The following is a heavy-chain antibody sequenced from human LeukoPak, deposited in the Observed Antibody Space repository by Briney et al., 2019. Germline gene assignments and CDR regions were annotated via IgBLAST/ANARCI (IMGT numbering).Heavy chain of an antibody. CDR1: GFTFSSYW. J-gene: IGHJ4*02. CDR3: ARTYSSPYFDY. Sequence: GGSLRLSCAASGFTFSSYWMSWVRQAPGKGLEWVANIKQDGSEKYYVDSVKGRFTISRDNAKNLLYLQMNSLRAEDTAVYYCARTYSSPYFDYWGQGTLVTVSS. CDR2: IKQDGSEK. D-gene: IGHD6-19*01. V-gene: IGHV3-7*01.